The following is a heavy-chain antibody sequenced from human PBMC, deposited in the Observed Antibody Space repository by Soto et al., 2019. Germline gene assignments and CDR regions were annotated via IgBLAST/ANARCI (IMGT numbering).Heavy chain of an antibody. D-gene: IGHD2-2*01. CDR1: GGSISSGGYY. Sequence: SETLSLTCTVSGGSISSGGYYWSWIRQHPGKGLEWIGYIYYSGSTYYNPSLKSRVTISVDTSKNQFSLKLSSVTAADTAVYYCARAPGAMSWFDPWGQGTLVTVSS. V-gene: IGHV4-31*03. CDR3: ARAPGAMSWFDP. CDR2: IYYSGST. J-gene: IGHJ5*02.